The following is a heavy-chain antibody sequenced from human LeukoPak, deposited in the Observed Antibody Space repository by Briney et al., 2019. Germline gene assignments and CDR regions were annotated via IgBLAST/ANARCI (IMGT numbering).Heavy chain of an antibody. CDR1: GFTFNNYA. CDR2: ISGGGETT. J-gene: IGHJ4*02. V-gene: IGHV3-23*01. D-gene: IGHD4-17*01. Sequence: GGPLRLSCAASGFTFNNYAMNWVRQSPGKGLEWVSSISGGGETTYYAASAKGRFTISRDNSQNTLYLQMNSLRAEDTAVYYCARDYADYVGYFFFDYWGQGTLVTVSS. CDR3: ARDYADYVGYFFFDY.